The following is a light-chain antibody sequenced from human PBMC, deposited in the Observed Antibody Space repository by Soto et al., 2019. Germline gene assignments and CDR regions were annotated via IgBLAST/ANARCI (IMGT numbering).Light chain of an antibody. CDR1: QSVSSRY. V-gene: IGKV3-15*01. Sequence: EVVMTQSPATLSVSPGGRGTLSCRAIQSVSSRYLAWYQQKHGQAPRLLIYGPSTSATGIPARFSGSGSGTEFTLTISSLQYEDFAVYYCQQYDNWHPITFGQGTRLEIK. CDR2: GPS. J-gene: IGKJ5*01. CDR3: QQYDNWHPIT.